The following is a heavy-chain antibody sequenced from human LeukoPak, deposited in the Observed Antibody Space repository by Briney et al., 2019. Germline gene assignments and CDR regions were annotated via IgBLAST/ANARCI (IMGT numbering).Heavy chain of an antibody. Sequence: SGTLSLTCGVSGGSVINTNWWTWVRQPPGTGLEWIGEVHLDGRTNYNPSLESRLTMSVDVSENQVSLKLTSVTAADTADYYCAREGGFYRPLDYSGQGTLVTVSS. D-gene: IGHD3-3*01. J-gene: IGHJ4*02. CDR3: AREGGFYRPLDY. V-gene: IGHV4-4*02. CDR1: GGSVINTNW. CDR2: VHLDGRT.